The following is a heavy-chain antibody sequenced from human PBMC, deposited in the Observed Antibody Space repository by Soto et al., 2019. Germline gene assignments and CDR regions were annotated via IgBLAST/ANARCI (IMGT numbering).Heavy chain of an antibody. CDR1: GFTCTSYA. CDR2: ISGTGYNT. D-gene: IGHD6-13*01. Sequence: EVQLLESGGGLVQPGGSLRLSCADSGFTCTSYAMNWFRLAPGKWLEWVSAISGTGYNTYYADSVKGRFTISRDNTKNALYLQMNSLRAEDTAFYYCAKAGFSSSWSPTYFDYWGQGTLVTVSS. CDR3: AKAGFSSSWSPTYFDY. V-gene: IGHV3-23*01. J-gene: IGHJ4*02.